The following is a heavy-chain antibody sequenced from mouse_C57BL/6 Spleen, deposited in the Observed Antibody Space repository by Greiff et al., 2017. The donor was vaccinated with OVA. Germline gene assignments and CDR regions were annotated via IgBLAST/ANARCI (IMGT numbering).Heavy chain of an antibody. Sequence: VKLVESGEGLVKPGGSLKLSCAASGFTFSSYAMSWVRQTPEKRLEWVAYISSGGDYIYYADTVKGRFTISRDNARNTLYLQMSSLKSEDTAMYYCTREIYYDYDGGFAYWGQGTLVTVSA. CDR3: TREIYYDYDGGFAY. CDR1: GFTFSSYA. CDR2: ISSGGDYI. J-gene: IGHJ3*01. D-gene: IGHD2-4*01. V-gene: IGHV5-9-1*02.